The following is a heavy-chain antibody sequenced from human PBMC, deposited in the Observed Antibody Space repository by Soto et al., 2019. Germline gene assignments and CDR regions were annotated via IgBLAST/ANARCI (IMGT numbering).Heavy chain of an antibody. V-gene: IGHV4-34*01. J-gene: IGHJ6*02. CDR2: INHSGST. CDR3: ARGMRGGAPIVLRPPGGMDV. D-gene: IGHD2-8*01. CDR1: GGSFSGYY. Sequence: SETLSLTCAVYGGSFSGYYWSWIRQPPGKGLEWIGEINHSGSTNYNPSLKSRVTISVDTSKNQFSLKLCSVTAADTAVYYCARGMRGGAPIVLRPPGGMDVWGQGTTVTVSS.